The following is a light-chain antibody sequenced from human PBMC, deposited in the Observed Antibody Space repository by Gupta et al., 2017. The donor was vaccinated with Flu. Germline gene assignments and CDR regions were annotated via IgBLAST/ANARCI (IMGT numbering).Light chain of an antibody. CDR1: SSDVGGYNH. Sequence: SSDVGGYNHVSWHQQHPGKAPKLMIFDVSERPSGVPDRFSGSKSGNTASLTISGLQAEDEADYYCCSFAGSYTYVIFGGGTKLTVL. CDR3: CSFAGSYTYVI. J-gene: IGLJ2*01. V-gene: IGLV2-11*03. CDR2: DVS.